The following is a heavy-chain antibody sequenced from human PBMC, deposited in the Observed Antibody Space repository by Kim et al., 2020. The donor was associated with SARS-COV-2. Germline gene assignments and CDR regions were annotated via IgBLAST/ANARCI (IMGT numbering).Heavy chain of an antibody. D-gene: IGHD3-22*01. V-gene: IGHV4-34*01. CDR3: ARDAYYYDSSGYKTDDP. J-gene: IGHJ5*02. CDR2: INHSGST. Sequence: SETLSLTCAVYGGSFSGYYWSWIRQPPGKGLEWIGEINHSGSTNYNPSLKSRVTISVDTSKNQFSLKLSSVTAADTAVYYCARDAYYYDSSGYKTDDPWG. CDR1: GGSFSGYY.